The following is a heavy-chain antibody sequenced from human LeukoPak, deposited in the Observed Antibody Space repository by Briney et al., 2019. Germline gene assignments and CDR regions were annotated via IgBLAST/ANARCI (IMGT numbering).Heavy chain of an antibody. CDR2: INSDGSST. J-gene: IGHJ4*02. CDR3: ARGPSGYHNT. D-gene: IGHD5-12*01. V-gene: IGHV3-74*01. CDR1: GFTFSSYW. Sequence: GGSLRLSCAASGFTFSSYWMDWVRHAPGKGLVWVSRINSDGSSTNYADSVKGRFTISRDNAKNTLYLQMNSLRAEDTAVYYCARGPSGYHNTGGQGTLVTVSS.